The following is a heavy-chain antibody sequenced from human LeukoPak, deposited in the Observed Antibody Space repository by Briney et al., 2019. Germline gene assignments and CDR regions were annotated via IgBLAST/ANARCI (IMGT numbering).Heavy chain of an antibody. CDR1: GGSISSYY. V-gene: IGHV4-39*01. CDR2: IYYSGST. Sequence: SETLSLTCTVSGGSISSYYWGWIRQPPGKGLEWIGSIYYSGSTYYNPSLKSRVTISVDTSKNQFSLKLSSVTAADTAVYYCARLELGESFFDYWGQGTLVTVPS. J-gene: IGHJ4*02. CDR3: ARLELGESFFDY. D-gene: IGHD3-16*01.